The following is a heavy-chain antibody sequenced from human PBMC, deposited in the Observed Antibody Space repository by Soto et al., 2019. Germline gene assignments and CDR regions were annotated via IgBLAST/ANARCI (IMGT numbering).Heavy chain of an antibody. V-gene: IGHV5-51*01. CDR3: ARLGALYSNQPTLRYGMDV. Sequence: PGESLKISCKGSGYSFTSYWIGWVRQMPGKGLEWMGIIYPGDSDTRYSPSFQGQVTISADKSISTAYLQWSSLKASDTAMYYCARLGALYSNQPTLRYGMDVWGQGTTVTVSS. J-gene: IGHJ6*02. CDR2: IYPGDSDT. D-gene: IGHD4-4*01. CDR1: GYSFTSYW.